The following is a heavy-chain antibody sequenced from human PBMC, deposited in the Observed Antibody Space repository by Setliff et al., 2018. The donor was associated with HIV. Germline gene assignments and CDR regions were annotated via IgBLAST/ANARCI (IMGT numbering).Heavy chain of an antibody. J-gene: IGHJ6*03. Sequence: SVKVSCKASGGTFSESGINGERQAPGQRREWMGRIIPGLGTANYAPKFPDXXXITADKSTSTAYLELSSLRSDDTAVYYCAKEVATTYYYRYMDVWG. D-gene: IGHD5-12*01. CDR3: AKEVATTYYYRYMDV. CDR1: GGTFSESG. V-gene: IGHV1-69*06. CDR2: IIPGLGTA.